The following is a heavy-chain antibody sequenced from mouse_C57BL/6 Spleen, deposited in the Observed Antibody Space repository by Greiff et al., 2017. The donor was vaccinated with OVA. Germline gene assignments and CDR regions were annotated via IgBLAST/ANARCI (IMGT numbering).Heavy chain of an antibody. Sequence: QVQLQQSGAELVRPGTSVKLSCKASGYTFTSYWMHWVKQRPGQGLEWIGVIDPSDSYTNYNQKFKGKATLTVDTSSSTAYMQLSSLTSEDSAVYYCASGGLRQGFDYWGQGTTLTVSS. CDR1: GYTFTSYW. CDR2: IDPSDSYT. D-gene: IGHD2-4*01. V-gene: IGHV1-59*01. J-gene: IGHJ2*01. CDR3: ASGGLRQGFDY.